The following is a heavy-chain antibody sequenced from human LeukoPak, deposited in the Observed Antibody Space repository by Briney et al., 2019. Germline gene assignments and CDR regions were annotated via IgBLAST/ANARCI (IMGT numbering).Heavy chain of an antibody. D-gene: IGHD1-1*01. CDR1: GDSVRSSSYF. CDR2: IYYSGST. CDR3: ARDRGTWNDDGFDY. Sequence: SETLSLTCTVSGDSVRSSSYFWAWIRQPPGTGLEWIANIYYSGSTYYNPSLKSRVTITLDTSKNQFSLKLSSVTAADTAVYYCARDRGTWNDDGFDYWGQGTLVTVSS. J-gene: IGHJ4*02. V-gene: IGHV4-39*07.